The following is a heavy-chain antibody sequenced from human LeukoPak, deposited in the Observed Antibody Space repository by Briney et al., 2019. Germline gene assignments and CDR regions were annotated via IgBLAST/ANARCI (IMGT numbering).Heavy chain of an antibody. CDR1: GYSFTNYW. D-gene: IGHD5-18*01. Sequence: GESLKISFKGSGYSFTNYWIGWVRQMPGKGLEWMGIIYPGDSDTRYSPSFQGQVTIPADKSISTAYLQWSSLKASDTAMYYCARLVDTSMARFDYWGQGTPVTVSS. CDR3: ARLVDTSMARFDY. J-gene: IGHJ4*02. CDR2: IYPGDSDT. V-gene: IGHV5-51*01.